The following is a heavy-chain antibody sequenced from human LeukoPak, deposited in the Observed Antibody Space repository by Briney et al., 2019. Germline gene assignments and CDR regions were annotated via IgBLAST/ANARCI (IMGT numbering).Heavy chain of an antibody. J-gene: IGHJ4*02. Sequence: SQTLSLTCAISGDSVSSNSAAWNWIRQSPSRGLEWLVRTYYRSNWYNDYAVSVKSRITINPDTSKNQFSLQLNSVTPEDTAVYYCARGVFSGWYGGGFDYWGQGTLVTVSS. CDR3: ARGVFSGWYGGGFDY. CDR2: TYYRSNWYN. CDR1: GDSVSSNSAA. D-gene: IGHD6-19*01. V-gene: IGHV6-1*01.